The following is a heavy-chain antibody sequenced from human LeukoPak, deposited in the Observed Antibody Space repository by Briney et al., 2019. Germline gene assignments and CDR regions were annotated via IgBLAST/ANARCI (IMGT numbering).Heavy chain of an antibody. J-gene: IGHJ4*02. CDR3: ATKYYYDSSGYYYDALGY. CDR1: GFTVSSNY. D-gene: IGHD3-22*01. V-gene: IGHV3-53*01. Sequence: PGGSLRLSCAASGFTVSSNYMSWVRQAPGKGLEWVSVIYSGGSTYYADSVKGRFTISRDNSKNTLYLQMNSLRAEDTAVYYCATKYYYDSSGYYYDALGYWGQGTLVTVSS. CDR2: IYSGGST.